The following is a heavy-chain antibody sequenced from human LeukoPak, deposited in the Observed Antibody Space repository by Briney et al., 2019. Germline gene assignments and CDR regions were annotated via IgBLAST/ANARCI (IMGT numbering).Heavy chain of an antibody. CDR3: ARNYYTSGSPLYYYYYMDV. Sequence: ASVKVSCKTSEYTFTAYYLHWVRQAPGQGPEWMGWINPDSGGTNYAQRFQGRVTMTRDTSISTAFMELSSLRSDDTAVYYCARNYYTSGSPLYYYYYMDVWGKGTTVTVSS. CDR1: EYTFTAYY. J-gene: IGHJ6*03. D-gene: IGHD3-10*01. CDR2: INPDSGGT. V-gene: IGHV1-2*02.